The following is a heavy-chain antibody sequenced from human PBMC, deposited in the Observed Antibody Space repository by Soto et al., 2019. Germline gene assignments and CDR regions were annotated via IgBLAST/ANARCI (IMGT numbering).Heavy chain of an antibody. V-gene: IGHV1-69*13. D-gene: IGHD5-12*01. CDR2: IIPIFGTA. CDR1: GGTFSSYA. CDR3: ARSVSAFTSSTIHAFGI. Sequence: GASVKVSCKASGGTFSSYAISWVRQAPGQGLEWMGGIIPIFGTANYAQKFQGRVTITADESTSTAYMELSSLRSEDTAVYYCARSVSAFTSSTIHAFGIWGQGTMVTVSS. J-gene: IGHJ3*02.